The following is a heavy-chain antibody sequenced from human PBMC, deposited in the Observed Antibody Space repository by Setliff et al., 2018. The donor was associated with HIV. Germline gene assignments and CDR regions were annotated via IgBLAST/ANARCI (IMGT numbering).Heavy chain of an antibody. CDR2: IRNKFNSLAT. J-gene: IGHJ5*02. D-gene: IGHD5-12*01. Sequence: GESLKISCAASGFAFVGVEIHWVRQASGKGLEWVGRIRNKFNSLATQYGESVKGRFTISRDDSKNTAYLQMTSLKNDDTAVYFCATNVLVAGSSLDTWGQGSQVTVS. V-gene: IGHV3-73*01. CDR3: ATNVLVAGSSLDT. CDR1: GFAFVGVE.